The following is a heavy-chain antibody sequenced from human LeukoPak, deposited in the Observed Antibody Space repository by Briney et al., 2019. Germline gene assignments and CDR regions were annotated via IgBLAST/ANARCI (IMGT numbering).Heavy chain of an antibody. CDR1: GGSISSSNFY. V-gene: IGHV4-39*07. CDR2: IYYSGST. J-gene: IGHJ5*02. Sequence: TSETLSLTCTVSGGSISSSNFYWGWIRQPPGKGLEWIGSIYYSGSTYYNPSLKSRVTISVDTSKNQFSLKLSSVTAADTAVYYCARVDTAMVTISWFDPWGQGTLVTVSS. CDR3: ARVDTAMVTISWFDP. D-gene: IGHD5-18*01.